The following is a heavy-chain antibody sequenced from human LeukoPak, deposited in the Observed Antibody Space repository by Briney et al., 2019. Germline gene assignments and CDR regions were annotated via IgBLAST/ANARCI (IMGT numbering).Heavy chain of an antibody. Sequence: GGSLRLSCAASGFTVSTNYMSWVRQAPGKGLEWVSVIYSGGRTYYTDSVKGRFTISRDNSKNTMYLQMNNLREEDTAAYYCTRDPILGAPDYFDYWGQGTLVTVSS. J-gene: IGHJ4*02. V-gene: IGHV3-53*01. CDR1: GFTVSTNY. D-gene: IGHD1-26*01. CDR3: TRDPILGAPDYFDY. CDR2: IYSGGRT.